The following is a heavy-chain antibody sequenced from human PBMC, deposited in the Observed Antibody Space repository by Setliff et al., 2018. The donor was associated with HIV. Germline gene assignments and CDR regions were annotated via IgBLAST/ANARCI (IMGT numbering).Heavy chain of an antibody. D-gene: IGHD4-4*01. CDR2: INAGNGDT. J-gene: IGHJ6*02. CDR3: ARDSGDDYSDYYYYGMDV. CDR1: TFTNYA. Sequence: TFTNYAMHWVRQAPGQRLEWMGWINAGNGDTKYSQKFQGRVTFTWDTSASTAYMELSSLRSEDTALYYCARDSGDDYSDYYYYGMDVWGQGTTVTVSS. V-gene: IGHV1-3*01.